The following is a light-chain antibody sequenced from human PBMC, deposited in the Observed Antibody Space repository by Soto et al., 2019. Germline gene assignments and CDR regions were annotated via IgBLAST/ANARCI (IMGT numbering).Light chain of an antibody. CDR3: HQYGNSPPGT. Sequence: ETFLAQSPGTVYFSTVEIATLSCRRLQSVRNRHVACYPHRRGPPPTLLLHGASNRATGIPDRFSGSGSGEDFTLTISRLEPEDFAVYFCHQYGNSPPGTFGQGTRLE. CDR1: QSVRNRH. CDR2: GAS. V-gene: IGKV3-20*01. J-gene: IGKJ5*01.